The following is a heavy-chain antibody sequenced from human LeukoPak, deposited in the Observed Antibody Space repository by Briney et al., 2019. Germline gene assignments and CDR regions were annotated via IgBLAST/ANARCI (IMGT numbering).Heavy chain of an antibody. CDR2: IKQDGSEK. J-gene: IGHJ4*02. Sequence: GGSLRLSCAASGFTFSSYWMSWVRQAPGKGLEWVANIKQDGSEKYYVDSVKGRFTISRDNSKNTLYLQMNSLRAEDTAVYYCAKSDYGSGSYYSSVFDYWGQGTLVTVSS. CDR3: AKSDYGSGSYYSSVFDY. CDR1: GFTFSSYW. V-gene: IGHV3-7*01. D-gene: IGHD3-10*01.